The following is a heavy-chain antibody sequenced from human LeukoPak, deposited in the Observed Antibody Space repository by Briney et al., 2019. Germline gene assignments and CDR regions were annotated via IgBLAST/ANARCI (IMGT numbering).Heavy chain of an antibody. CDR3: ARSGYSYGYIGAGYYYGMDV. J-gene: IGHJ6*02. CDR2: IYHSGST. V-gene: IGHV4-4*02. CDR1: GGSISSSNW. Sequence: PSETLSLTCAVSGGSISSSNWWSWVRQPPGKGLEWIGEIYHSGSTNYNPSLKSRVTISVDKSKNQFSLKLSSVTAADTAVYYCARSGYSYGYIGAGYYYGMDVWGQGTTGTVSS. D-gene: IGHD5-18*01.